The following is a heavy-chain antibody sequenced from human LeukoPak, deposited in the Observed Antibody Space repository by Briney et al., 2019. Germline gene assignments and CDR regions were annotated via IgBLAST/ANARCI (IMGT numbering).Heavy chain of an antibody. J-gene: IGHJ5*02. V-gene: IGHV4-59*01. CDR2: IHYSGST. CDR1: GASITSYY. D-gene: IGHD3-16*01. CDR3: ARLGLTGFDP. Sequence: PSETLSLTCTVSGASITSYYWTWIRQSPGKGLEWIGYIHYSGSTNYNPSLKSRVTTSVDTSKNQFSLKLSSVTAADTAVYYCARLGLTGFDPWGQGTLVTVSS.